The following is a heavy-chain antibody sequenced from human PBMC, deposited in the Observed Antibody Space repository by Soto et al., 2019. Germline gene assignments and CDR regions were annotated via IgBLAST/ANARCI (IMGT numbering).Heavy chain of an antibody. Sequence: ASVKVSCKASGYTFTSYCMHWVRQAPGQGLEWMGIINPSGGSTSYAQKSQGRVTMTRDTSTSTVYMELSSLRSEDTAVYYCASGSPLDYYYYYMDVWGKGTTVTVSS. CDR1: GYTFTSYC. CDR2: INPSGGST. J-gene: IGHJ6*03. CDR3: ASGSPLDYYYYYMDV. V-gene: IGHV1-46*01. D-gene: IGHD3-10*01.